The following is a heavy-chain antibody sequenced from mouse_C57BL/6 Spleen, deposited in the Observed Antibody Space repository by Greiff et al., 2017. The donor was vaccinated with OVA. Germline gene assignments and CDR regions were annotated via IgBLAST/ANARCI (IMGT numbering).Heavy chain of an antibody. J-gene: IGHJ4*01. D-gene: IGHD2-3*01. CDR1: GYAFSSSW. V-gene: IGHV1-82*01. CDR2: IYPGDGDT. Sequence: QVQLQQSGPELVKPGASVKISCKASGYAFSSSWMNWVKQRPGKGLEWIGRIYPGDGDTNYNGKFKGKATLTADKSSSTAYMQLSSLTSEDSAVYVCARSDDGYYVNAMDYWGQGTSVTVSS. CDR3: ARSDDGYYVNAMDY.